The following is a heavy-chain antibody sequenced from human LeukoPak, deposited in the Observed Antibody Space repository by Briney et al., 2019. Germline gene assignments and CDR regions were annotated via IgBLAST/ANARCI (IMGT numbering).Heavy chain of an antibody. J-gene: IGHJ4*02. CDR1: GFTFSSYG. Sequence: PGRSLRLSCAASGFTFSSYGMHWVRQAPGKGLEWVAVISYDGSNKYYADSVKGRFTISRDNSKNTLYLQMSSLRAEDTAVYYCAKDNFPQQLVPFDYWGQGTLVTVSS. CDR2: ISYDGSNK. V-gene: IGHV3-30*18. D-gene: IGHD6-13*01. CDR3: AKDNFPQQLVPFDY.